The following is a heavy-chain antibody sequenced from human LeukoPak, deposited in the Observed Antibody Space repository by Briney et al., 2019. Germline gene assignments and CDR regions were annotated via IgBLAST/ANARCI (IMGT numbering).Heavy chain of an antibody. CDR3: AGGMATISYY. V-gene: IGHV4-59*01. CDR2: ICYSGST. D-gene: IGHD5-24*01. J-gene: IGHJ4*02. CDR1: GGSISSYY. Sequence: PSETLSLTCTVSGGSISSYYWSWIRQPPGKGLEWIGYICYSGSTNYNPSLKSRVTISVDTSKNQFSLKLSSVTAADTAVYYCAGGMATISYYWGQGTLVTVSS.